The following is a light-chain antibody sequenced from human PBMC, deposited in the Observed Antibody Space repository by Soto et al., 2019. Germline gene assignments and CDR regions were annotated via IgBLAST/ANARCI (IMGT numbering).Light chain of an antibody. V-gene: IGKV4-1*01. CDR2: WAS. J-gene: IGKJ1*01. CDR1: QSVLYSSNNKNY. CDR3: QQFYFSPLT. Sequence: DIVMTQSPDSLAVSLGERATINCKSSQSVLYSSNNKNYLAWYQQKPGQPPKLLIYWASTRESGVPDRFSGRGSWIDFILTIWSLQAADAAVYYCQQFYFSPLTFAQGTKVEIK.